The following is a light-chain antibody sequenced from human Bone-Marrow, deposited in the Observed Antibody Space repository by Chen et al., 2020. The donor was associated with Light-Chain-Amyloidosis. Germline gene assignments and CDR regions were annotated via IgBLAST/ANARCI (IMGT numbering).Light chain of an antibody. V-gene: IGLV3-21*02. CDR3: QVLDRSSDRPV. J-gene: IGLJ3*02. Sequence: SYVLTQPSSVSVAPGQTATIVCGGHHIGSTSVHCYQQTPGQAPQLVVYAASDRPSGIPERLSGSNSGNTATMTISRVEAGDEADYYCQVLDRSSDRPVFGGGTKLTVL. CDR1: HIGSTS. CDR2: AAS.